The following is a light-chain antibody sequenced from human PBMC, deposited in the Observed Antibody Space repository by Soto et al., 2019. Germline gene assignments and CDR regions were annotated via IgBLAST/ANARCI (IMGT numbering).Light chain of an antibody. V-gene: IGKV3-20*01. CDR1: QSVGRNF. Sequence: EIVLTQSPGTLSLSPGESTTLSCRASQSVGRNFLAWYQQKPGRAPRLLIHGASYRAAGIPDRFSGSGSATDFTLTISRLEPEDSAVYYCHQYAASPLTFGGGTKVEIK. CDR3: HQYAASPLT. CDR2: GAS. J-gene: IGKJ4*01.